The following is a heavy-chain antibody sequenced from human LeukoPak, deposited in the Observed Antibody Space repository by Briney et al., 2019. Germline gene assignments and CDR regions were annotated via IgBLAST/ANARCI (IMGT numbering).Heavy chain of an antibody. CDR2: IYYSGST. V-gene: IGHV4-39*02. Sequence: SETLSLTCTVSGGSISSSSYYWGWIRQPPGKGLEWIGSIYYSGSTYYNPSLKSRVTISVDTSKNQFSLKLSSVTAADTAVYYCARDREEQWLVQSYFDYWGQGTLVTVSS. J-gene: IGHJ4*02. CDR3: ARDREEQWLVQSYFDY. D-gene: IGHD6-19*01. CDR1: GGSISSSSYY.